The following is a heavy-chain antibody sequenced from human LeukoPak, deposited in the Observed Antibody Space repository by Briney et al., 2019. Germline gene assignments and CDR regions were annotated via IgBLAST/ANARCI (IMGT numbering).Heavy chain of an antibody. J-gene: IGHJ3*02. CDR1: GGSISSYY. D-gene: IGHD4-23*01. Sequence: SSETLSLTCTVSGGSISSYYWSWIRQPPGKGLEWIGYIYYSGSTNYNPSLKSRVTMSVDTSKSQFSLRLSSLTAADTAVYYCANSDYRGNSGHAFDIWGQGTMVTVSS. CDR2: IYYSGST. CDR3: ANSDYRGNSGHAFDI. V-gene: IGHV4-59*01.